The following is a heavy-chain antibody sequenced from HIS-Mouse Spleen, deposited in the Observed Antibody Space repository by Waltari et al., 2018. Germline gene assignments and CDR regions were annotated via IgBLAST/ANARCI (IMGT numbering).Heavy chain of an antibody. D-gene: IGHD6-13*01. CDR3: AREIPYSSSWYDWYFDL. CDR1: GGSISSSSYH. Sequence: QLQLQESGPGLVKLSETLSLTCTVSGGSISSSSYHWGWIRQPPGKGLEWIGSIYYSGSTYYNPSLKSRVTISVDTSKNQFSLKLSSVTAADTAVYYCAREIPYSSSWYDWYFDLWGRGTLVTVSS. V-gene: IGHV4-39*07. J-gene: IGHJ2*01. CDR2: IYYSGST.